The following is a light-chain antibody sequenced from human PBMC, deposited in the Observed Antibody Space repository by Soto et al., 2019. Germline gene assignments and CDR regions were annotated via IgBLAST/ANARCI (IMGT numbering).Light chain of an antibody. CDR3: QQLNSYRFT. CDR2: AAS. CDR1: QGISSY. V-gene: IGKV1-9*01. J-gene: IGKJ3*01. Sequence: IQLTQSPSSLSASVGDRVTSTCRASQGISSYLAWYQQKPGKAPKLLIYAASTLQSGVPSRFSGSGSGTDFTLTISSLQPEDFATYYCQQLNSYRFTFGPGTKVDIK.